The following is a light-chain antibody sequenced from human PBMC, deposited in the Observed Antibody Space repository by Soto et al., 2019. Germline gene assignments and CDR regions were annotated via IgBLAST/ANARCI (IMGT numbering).Light chain of an antibody. CDR3: QQYNNWPPVT. Sequence: EIVMTQSPATLSVSPGERATLSCRASQSVSSNLAWYQQKPGQAPRLLIYGASTRATGIPARFSGSGSGTAFTLTISSMQSEDVAVSYCQQYNNWPPVTFGQGTKVEIK. V-gene: IGKV3-15*01. J-gene: IGKJ1*01. CDR1: QSVSSN. CDR2: GAS.